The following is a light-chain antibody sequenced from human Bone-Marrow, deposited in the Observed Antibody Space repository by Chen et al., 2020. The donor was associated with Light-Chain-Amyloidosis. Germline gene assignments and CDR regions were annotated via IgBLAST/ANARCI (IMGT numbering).Light chain of an antibody. CDR3: QSYQGSSQGV. CDR2: EDD. Sequence: NFMLTQPHSVSESPGKTVIISCTRSSGSIATNYVQWYQQRPGSSPTPVIYEDDQRPSGVPDRFSGSIDRSSNSASLTLSGLRPEDEADYYCQSYQGSSQGVFGGGTKLTVL. J-gene: IGLJ3*02. V-gene: IGLV6-57*01. CDR1: SGSIATNY.